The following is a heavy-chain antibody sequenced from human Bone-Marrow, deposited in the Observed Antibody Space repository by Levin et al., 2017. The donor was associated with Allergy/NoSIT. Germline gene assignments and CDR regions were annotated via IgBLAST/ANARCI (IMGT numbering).Heavy chain of an antibody. J-gene: IGHJ3*01. Sequence: PWASVKVSCKASGGTFSDPIIHWVRQAPGRGLEWMGGFVPNFKTVKYGQIFQGRVTITEDKSTGTAYMEMSGLRSEDTAMYYCARELTENSDGYVDAYDVWGQGTLVTVSS. CDR1: GGTFSDPI. CDR2: FVPNFKTV. V-gene: IGHV1-69*06. D-gene: IGHD3-16*01. CDR3: ARELTENSDGYVDAYDV.